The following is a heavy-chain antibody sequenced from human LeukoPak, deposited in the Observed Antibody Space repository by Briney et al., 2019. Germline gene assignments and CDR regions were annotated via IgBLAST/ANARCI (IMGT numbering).Heavy chain of an antibody. Sequence: PGGSLRLSCAASGFTFSSYWMHWVRQAPGKGLVWVSRINSDGSSTSYADSVKGRFTISRDNAKNSLYLQMNSLRAEDTAVYYCAKEGRDVKNARYGMDVWGQGTTVTVSS. CDR1: GFTFSSYW. CDR3: AKEGRDVKNARYGMDV. D-gene: IGHD5-24*01. J-gene: IGHJ6*02. V-gene: IGHV3-74*01. CDR2: INSDGSST.